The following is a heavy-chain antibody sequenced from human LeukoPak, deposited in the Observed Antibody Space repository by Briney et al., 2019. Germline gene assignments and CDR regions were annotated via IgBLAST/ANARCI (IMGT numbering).Heavy chain of an antibody. CDR1: GFTFDDYA. Sequence: PGGSLRLSCAASGFTFDDYAMHWVRHAPGKGREWVSFISWDGGSTYYADSVKGRFTISRDNSKNSLYLQMNSLRAEDTALYYCAKDSSDYYDSSGFDYWGQGTLVTVSS. CDR2: ISWDGGST. V-gene: IGHV3-43D*03. CDR3: AKDSSDYYDSSGFDY. D-gene: IGHD3-22*01. J-gene: IGHJ4*02.